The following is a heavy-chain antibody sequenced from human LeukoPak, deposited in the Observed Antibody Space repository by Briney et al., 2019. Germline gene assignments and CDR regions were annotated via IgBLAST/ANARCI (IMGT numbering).Heavy chain of an antibody. Sequence: ASVKVSCKASGYTFTSYGISWVRQAPGQGLEWMGWINPNSGGTNYAQKFQGRVTMTRDTSISTAYMELSRLRSDDTAAYYCARGRLNGNWFDPWGQGTLVTVSS. J-gene: IGHJ5*02. CDR3: ARGRLNGNWFDP. CDR1: GYTFTSYG. CDR2: INPNSGGT. V-gene: IGHV1-2*02.